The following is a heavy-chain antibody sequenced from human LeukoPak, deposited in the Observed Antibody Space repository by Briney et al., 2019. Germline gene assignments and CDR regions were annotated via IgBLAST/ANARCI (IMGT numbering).Heavy chain of an antibody. D-gene: IGHD6-13*01. Sequence: GGSLRLSCAASGFTFSSYAMHWVRQAPGKGLEWVAVISYDGSNKYYADSVKGRFTISRDNSKNTLYLQMNSLRAEDTAVYCCARGDLDSSSSWTYYYYYGMDVWGQGTTLTVSS. CDR1: GFTFSSYA. CDR3: ARGDLDSSSSWTYYYYYGMDV. CDR2: ISYDGSNK. J-gene: IGHJ6*02. V-gene: IGHV3-30*04.